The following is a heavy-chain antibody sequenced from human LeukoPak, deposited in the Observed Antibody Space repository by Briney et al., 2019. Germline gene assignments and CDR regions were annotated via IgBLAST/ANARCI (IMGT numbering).Heavy chain of an antibody. V-gene: IGHV4-39*07. D-gene: IGHD4-17*01. J-gene: IGHJ3*02. CDR1: GGSISSDY. CDR2: IYYSGST. CDR3: ARDRTTVTMSYTFDI. Sequence: SETLSLTCTVSGGSISSDYWSWIRQPPGKGLEWIGSIYYSGSTYYNPSLKSRVTISVDTSKNQFSLKLSSVTAADTAVYYCARDRTTVTMSYTFDIWGQGTMVTVSS.